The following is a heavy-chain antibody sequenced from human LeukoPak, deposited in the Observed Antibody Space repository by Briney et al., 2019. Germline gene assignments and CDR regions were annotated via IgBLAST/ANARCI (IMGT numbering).Heavy chain of an antibody. J-gene: IGHJ4*02. CDR1: GYTFPAYY. CDR2: INPNSGGT. V-gene: IGHV1-2*02. D-gene: IGHD6-19*01. CDR3: ARTGYSSGWYDY. Sequence: ASVKVSCKASGYTFPAYYMHWVRQAPGQGLEWMGWINPNSGGTNYAQKFQGRVTMTRDTSISTAYMELSRLRSDDTAVYYCARTGYSSGWYDYWGQGTLVTVSS.